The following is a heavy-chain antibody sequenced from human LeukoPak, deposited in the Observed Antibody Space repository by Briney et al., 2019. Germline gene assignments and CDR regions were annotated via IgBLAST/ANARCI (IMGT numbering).Heavy chain of an antibody. CDR3: AKEISDCSSTNCFPYNWFDP. V-gene: IGHV3-30*18. CDR2: ISYDGSNK. D-gene: IGHD2-2*01. CDR1: GFTFSSYG. J-gene: IGHJ5*02. Sequence: GRSLRLSCAASGFTFSSYGMHWVRQAPGKGLEWVAVISYDGSNKYYADSVKGRFTISRDNSKNTLYLQMNSLRAEDTAVYYCAKEISDCSSTNCFPYNWFDPWGQGTLVTVSS.